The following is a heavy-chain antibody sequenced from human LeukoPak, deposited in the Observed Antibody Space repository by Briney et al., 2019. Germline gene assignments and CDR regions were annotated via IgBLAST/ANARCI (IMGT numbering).Heavy chain of an antibody. CDR3: ARADYDILTGSQGHFDY. CDR1: GGTFISYA. D-gene: IGHD3-9*01. CDR2: IIPILGIA. Sequence: SVKVSFKASGGTFISYAISWVRQAPGQGLEWMGRIIPILGIANYAQKFQGRVTITADKSTSTAYMELSSLRSEDTAVYYCARADYDILTGSQGHFDYWGQGTLVTVSS. V-gene: IGHV1-69*04. J-gene: IGHJ4*02.